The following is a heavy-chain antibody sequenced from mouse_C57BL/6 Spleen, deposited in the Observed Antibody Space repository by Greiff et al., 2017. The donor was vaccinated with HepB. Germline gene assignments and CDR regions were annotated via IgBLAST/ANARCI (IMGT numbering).Heavy chain of an antibody. CDR3: ARIYYDYDAMDY. CDR2: IWSGGST. V-gene: IGHV2-2*01. J-gene: IGHJ4*01. Sequence: QVQLKQSGPGLVQPSQSLSITCTVSGFSLTSYGVHWVRQSPGKGLEWLGVIWSGGSTDYNAAFISRLSISKDNSKSQVFFKMNSLQADDTAIYYCARIYYDYDAMDYWGQGTSVTVSS. CDR1: GFSLTSYG. D-gene: IGHD2-1*01.